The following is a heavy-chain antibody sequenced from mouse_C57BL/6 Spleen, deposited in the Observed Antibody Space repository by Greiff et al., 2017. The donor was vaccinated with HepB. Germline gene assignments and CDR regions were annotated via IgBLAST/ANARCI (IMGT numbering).Heavy chain of an antibody. CDR2: ISSGSSTI. J-gene: IGHJ2*01. CDR3: ARRIRLGYFDY. CDR1: GFTFSDYG. D-gene: IGHD1-2*01. Sequence: DVHLVESGGGLVKPGGSLKLSCAASGFTFSDYGMHWVRQAPEKGLEWVAYISSGSSTIYYADTVKGRFTISRDNAKNTLFLQMTSLRSEDTAMYYCARRIRLGYFDYWGQGTTLTVSS. V-gene: IGHV5-17*01.